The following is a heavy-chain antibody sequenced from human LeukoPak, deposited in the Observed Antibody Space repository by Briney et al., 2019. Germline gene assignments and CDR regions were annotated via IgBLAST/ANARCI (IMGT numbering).Heavy chain of an antibody. J-gene: IGHJ5*02. CDR3: ARYRPHQLRAMPYNWFDP. Sequence: ASVKVSSKASGYTVTRYYMHSVRQAPGQGLEWMGCINPNSGGTNYAQNFQGRVTMTRDTSISTAYMELSRLRSDDTAVYYCARYRPHQLRAMPYNWFDPRGQAALVTVSS. CDR1: GYTVTRYY. CDR2: INPNSGGT. V-gene: IGHV1-2*02. D-gene: IGHD2-2*01.